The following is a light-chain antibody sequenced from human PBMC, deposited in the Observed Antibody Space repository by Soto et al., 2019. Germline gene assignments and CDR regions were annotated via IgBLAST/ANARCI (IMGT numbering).Light chain of an antibody. Sequence: DIQMTQSPSSLSASVGDRVTITCRASQGIRNELGWYQQKPGKAPKRLIYAAYNLQSGVPSRFSGSGSGTQFTLTISSLQPEDSATYYCLQHRHYPLTFGGGTKVEIK. V-gene: IGKV1-17*01. J-gene: IGKJ4*01. CDR1: QGIRNE. CDR2: AAY. CDR3: LQHRHYPLT.